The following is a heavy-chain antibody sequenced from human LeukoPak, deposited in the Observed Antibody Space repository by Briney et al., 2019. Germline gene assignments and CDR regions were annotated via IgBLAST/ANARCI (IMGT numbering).Heavy chain of an antibody. CDR1: AGSLSNYY. CDR2: IYTSGST. Sequence: SETLSLTCTVSAGSLSNYYWNWVRQPAGKGLEWIGHIYTSGSTNYNPSLTRRVTISVDTSKNQSSVKLSSVTAADTAVYYCARGITIFGGHYGMDVWGQGTTVTVSS. CDR3: ARGITIFGGHYGMDV. D-gene: IGHD3-3*01. V-gene: IGHV4-4*07. J-gene: IGHJ6*02.